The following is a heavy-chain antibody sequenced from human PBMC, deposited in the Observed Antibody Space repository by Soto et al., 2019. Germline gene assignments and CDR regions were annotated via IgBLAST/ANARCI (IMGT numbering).Heavy chain of an antibody. D-gene: IGHD3-9*01. CDR1: GGSISSYY. CDR3: ARGGDYDILTGYPQGWFDP. CDR2: IYYSGST. J-gene: IGHJ5*02. Sequence: PSETLSLTCTVSGGSISSYYWSWIRQPPGKGLEWIGYIYYSGSTNYNPSLKSRVTTSVDTSKNQFSLKLSSVTAADTAVYYCARGGDYDILTGYPQGWFDPWGQGTLVTVSS. V-gene: IGHV4-59*01.